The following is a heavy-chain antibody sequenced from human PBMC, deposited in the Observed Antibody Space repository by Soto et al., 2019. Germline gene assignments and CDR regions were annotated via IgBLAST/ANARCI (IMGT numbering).Heavy chain of an antibody. V-gene: IGHV5-51*01. Sequence: PGESLKISCEASGYKFRSYWIGWVRQMPGKGPEWMGFIYPGDSDARYSPSFQGQVTISADKSINTVYLQWGSLKASDTAMYYCARQPDYNILTGYLYYFDYWGQGTLVTVSS. CDR2: IYPGDSDA. CDR1: GYKFRSYW. J-gene: IGHJ4*02. D-gene: IGHD3-9*01. CDR3: ARQPDYNILTGYLYYFDY.